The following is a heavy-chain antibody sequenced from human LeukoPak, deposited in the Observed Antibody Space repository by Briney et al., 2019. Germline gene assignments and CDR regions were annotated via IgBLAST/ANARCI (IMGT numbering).Heavy chain of an antibody. CDR2: IYYSGST. D-gene: IGHD6-19*01. Sequence: PSETLSLTCTVSGGSISSSSYYWGWIRQPPGKGLEWIGSIYYSGSTYYNPSLKSRVTISVDTSKNQFSLKLSSVTAADTAVYYCASCSSGWYGRGPYNWFDPWGQGTLVTVSS. CDR1: GGSISSSSYY. V-gene: IGHV4-39*07. J-gene: IGHJ5*02. CDR3: ASCSSGWYGRGPYNWFDP.